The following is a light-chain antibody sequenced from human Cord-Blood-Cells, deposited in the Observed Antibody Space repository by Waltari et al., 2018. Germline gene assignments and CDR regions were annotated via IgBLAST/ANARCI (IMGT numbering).Light chain of an antibody. CDR3: SSYAGSNNWV. CDR1: SSDVGGYNY. Sequence: QSALTQPPSASGSPGQSVTISCTGTSSDVGGYNYVSWYQQHPGKAPKLMIYEGSKRPSGVPGRFSGSKSGITASLAVSGLQAEDEADYYCSSYAGSNNWVFGGGTKLTVL. J-gene: IGLJ3*02. CDR2: EGS. V-gene: IGLV2-8*01.